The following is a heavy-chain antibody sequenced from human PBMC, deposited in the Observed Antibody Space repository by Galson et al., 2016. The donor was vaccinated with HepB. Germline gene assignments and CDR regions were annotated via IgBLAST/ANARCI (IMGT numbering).Heavy chain of an antibody. CDR2: INAGNGNT. CDR1: GYTFTNHA. J-gene: IGHJ6*02. Sequence: SVKVSCKASGYTFTNHAIHWVRQAPGQSLEWMGWINAGNGNTRYSQKFQGRVTITADTSAATAYMELSSVESEDTADYYCVGGGVPATLDQFYFYVLDVWGQGTTVTVSS. V-gene: IGHV1-3*01. CDR3: VGGGVPATLDQFYFYVLDV. D-gene: IGHD1-26*01.